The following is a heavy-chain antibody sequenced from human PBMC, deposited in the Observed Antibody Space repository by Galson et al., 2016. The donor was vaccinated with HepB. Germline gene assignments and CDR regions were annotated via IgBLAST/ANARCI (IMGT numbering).Heavy chain of an antibody. D-gene: IGHD2-15*01. V-gene: IGHV3-23*01. CDR2: ISGSGGST. J-gene: IGHJ4*02. CDR1: GFTFSSYA. CDR3: AKGRDGYPNYFEY. Sequence: LRLSCAASGFTFSSYAMSWVRQAPGKGLEWVSAISGSGGSTLYADSVKGRFTIFRDNSKNTLYLEMNSLRAEDTAVYYCAKGRDGYPNYFEYWGQGTLVTVSS.